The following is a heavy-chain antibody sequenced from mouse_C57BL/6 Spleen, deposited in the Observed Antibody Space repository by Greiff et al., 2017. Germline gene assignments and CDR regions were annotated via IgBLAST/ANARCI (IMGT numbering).Heavy chain of an antibody. CDR3: ARSGATVVTFDY. CDR2: IYPGDGDT. Sequence: QVQLQQSGPELVKPGASVKISFKASGYAFSSSWMNWVKQRPGKGLEWIGRIYPGDGDTNYNGKFKGKATLTADKSSSTASMQLSSLTSEDSAVXFWARSGATVVTFDYWGQGTTLTVSA. D-gene: IGHD1-1*01. J-gene: IGHJ2*01. V-gene: IGHV1-82*01. CDR1: GYAFSSSW.